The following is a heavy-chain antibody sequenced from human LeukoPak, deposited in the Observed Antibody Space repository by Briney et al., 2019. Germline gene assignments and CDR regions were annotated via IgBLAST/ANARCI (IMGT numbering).Heavy chain of an antibody. V-gene: IGHV1-69*13. CDR1: GGTFSSYA. CDR2: IIPIFGTA. J-gene: IGHJ6*03. D-gene: IGHD2-2*01. Sequence: GASVKVSCKASGGTFSSYAISWVRQAPGQGLEWMGGIIPIFGTANYAQKFQGRVTITADESTSTAYMELSSLRSEDTAVYYCAGVPYCSSTSCYGIGYYYYMDVWGKGTTVTISS. CDR3: AGVPYCSSTSCYGIGYYYYMDV.